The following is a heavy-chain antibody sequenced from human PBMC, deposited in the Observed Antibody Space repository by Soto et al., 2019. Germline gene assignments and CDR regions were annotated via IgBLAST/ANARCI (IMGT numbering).Heavy chain of an antibody. Sequence: PGGSLRLSCAASGFTLSSYWMSWVRQAPGKGLEWVANIKQDGSEKYYADSVKGRFTISRDNAKNSLYLQMNSLRAEDTAVYYCARASGGAFDIWGQGTMVTVSS. V-gene: IGHV3-7*04. CDR3: ARASGGAFDI. J-gene: IGHJ3*02. CDR1: GFTLSSYW. D-gene: IGHD3-10*01. CDR2: IKQDGSEK.